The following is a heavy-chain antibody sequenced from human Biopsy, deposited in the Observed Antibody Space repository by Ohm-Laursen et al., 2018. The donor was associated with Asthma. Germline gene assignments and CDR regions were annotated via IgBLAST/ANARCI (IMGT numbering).Heavy chain of an antibody. CDR3: VRAVRNEQWLAPFDY. CDR2: VYWTGST. Sequence: GTLSLTCSVYGGSISSFYWSWIRQSPEKGLEWMGYVYWTGSTNYNPSLKSRITMSVDVSKNRMFLELTSVTAADTAIYYCVRAVRNEQWLAPFDYWGQGKPVTVSS. J-gene: IGHJ4*02. CDR1: GGSISSFY. D-gene: IGHD6-19*01. V-gene: IGHV4-59*01.